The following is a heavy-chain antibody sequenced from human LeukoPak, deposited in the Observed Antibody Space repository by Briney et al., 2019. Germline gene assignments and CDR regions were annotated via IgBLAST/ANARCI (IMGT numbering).Heavy chain of an antibody. CDR2: INHSGST. CDR1: GGSFSGYY. D-gene: IGHD3-22*01. J-gene: IGHJ4*02. V-gene: IGHV4-34*01. CDR3: AGGGDSGGYYYPMFNY. Sequence: KTSETLSLTCAVYGGSFSGYYWSWIRQPPGKGLEWIGEINHSGSTNYNPSLRSRVTISVDTSKNQFSLKLSSLTAADTAVYYCAGGGDSGGYYYPMFNYWGQGTLVTVSS.